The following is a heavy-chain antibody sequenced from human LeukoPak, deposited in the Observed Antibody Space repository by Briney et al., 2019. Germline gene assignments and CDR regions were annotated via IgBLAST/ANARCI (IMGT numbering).Heavy chain of an antibody. J-gene: IGHJ3*02. Sequence: SETLSLTCTVSGGSISSYYWSWIRQPAGKGLEWIGRIYTSGSTNYNPSLKSRVTMSVDTSKNQFSLKLSSVTAADTAVYCCARENSFDYDFSLDEGNAFDIWGQGTMVTVSS. D-gene: IGHD3-3*01. CDR3: ARENSFDYDFSLDEGNAFDI. CDR2: IYTSGST. CDR1: GGSISSYY. V-gene: IGHV4-4*07.